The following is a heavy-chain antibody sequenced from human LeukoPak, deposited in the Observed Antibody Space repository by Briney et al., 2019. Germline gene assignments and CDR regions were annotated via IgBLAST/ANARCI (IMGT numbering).Heavy chain of an antibody. CDR1: GFTFDDYA. Sequence: GGSLRLSCAASGFTFDDYAMHWVRQAPGKGLEWVSGISWNSGSIGYADSVKGRFTISRDNAKNSLYLQMNSLRAEDTAVYYCAREMTIITYSFDSWGQGTLVTVSS. CDR2: ISWNSGSI. CDR3: AREMTIITYSFDS. D-gene: IGHD5-24*01. V-gene: IGHV3-9*01. J-gene: IGHJ4*02.